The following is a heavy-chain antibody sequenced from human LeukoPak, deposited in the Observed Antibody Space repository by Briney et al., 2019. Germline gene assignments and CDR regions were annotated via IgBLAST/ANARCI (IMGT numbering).Heavy chain of an antibody. Sequence: SETLSLTCAVSGGSFSPYYWNWIRQSPGKGLEWIAEINHSGSTNYNRSLKSRVTVSTGTSKNQCSLKVTSVTAADTAIYYRTFSTRPYYFDSWAQGTLVTVSS. V-gene: IGHV4-34*01. D-gene: IGHD1-1*01. CDR1: GGSFSPYY. J-gene: IGHJ4*02. CDR3: TFSTRPYYFDS. CDR2: INHSGST.